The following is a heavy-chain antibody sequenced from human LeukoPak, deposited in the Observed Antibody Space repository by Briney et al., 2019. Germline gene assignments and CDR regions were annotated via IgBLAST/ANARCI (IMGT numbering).Heavy chain of an antibody. V-gene: IGHV3-21*01. CDR3: ARGAEYYYDSSGYFPFDY. CDR1: GFIFSTYS. Sequence: GGSLRLSCAASGFIFSTYSMNWVRQAPGKGLEWVSSITGSYSHIYYADSVKGRFTISRDNAKNSLYLQMNSLRAEDMAVYYCARGAEYYYDSSGYFPFDYWGQGTLVTVSS. J-gene: IGHJ4*02. D-gene: IGHD3-22*01. CDR2: ITGSYSHI.